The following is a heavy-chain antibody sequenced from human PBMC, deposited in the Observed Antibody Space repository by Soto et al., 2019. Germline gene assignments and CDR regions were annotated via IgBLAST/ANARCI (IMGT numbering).Heavy chain of an antibody. V-gene: IGHV3-74*01. CDR2: INSDGSIT. CDR1: GFTFNTHW. J-gene: IGHJ6*03. Sequence: GGSLRLSCAASGFTFNTHWMHWVRQAPGKGLVWVSRINSDGSITDYADSVKGRFSISRDNAKNTLYLQMNSLRAEDTALYYCAKDREVRGYHSYYMDVWGKGTTVTLSS. CDR3: AKDREVRGYHSYYMDV. D-gene: IGHD3-10*01.